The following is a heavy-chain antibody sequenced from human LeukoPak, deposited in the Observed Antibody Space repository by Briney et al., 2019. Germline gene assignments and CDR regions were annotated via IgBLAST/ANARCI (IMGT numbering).Heavy chain of an antibody. J-gene: IGHJ6*03. CDR2: INPNSGGT. D-gene: IGHD1-26*01. CDR3: ARRVRGVGAGSYYYYMDV. CDR1: GYTFTGYY. V-gene: IGHV1-2*02. Sequence: ASVKVSCKASGYTFTGYYMHWVRQAPGQGLEWMGWINPNSGGTNYAQKFQGRVTMTRDTSTSTAYMELSRLRSDDTAVYYCARRVRGVGAGSYYYYMDVWGKGTTVTVSS.